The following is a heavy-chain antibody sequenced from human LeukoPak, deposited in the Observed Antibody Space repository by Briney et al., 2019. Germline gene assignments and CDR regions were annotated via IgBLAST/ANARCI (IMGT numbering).Heavy chain of an antibody. CDR1: GFTFSSYA. D-gene: IGHD1-26*01. J-gene: IGHJ4*02. Sequence: PGGSLRLSCAASGFTFSSYAMSWVRQAPGKGLGLVSAISGSGGSTYYADSVKGRFTTSRDNSKNTLYLQINSLRAEDTAVYYCAKARGKWEQTGWGQGTLVTVSS. CDR3: AKARGKWEQTG. V-gene: IGHV3-23*01. CDR2: ISGSGGST.